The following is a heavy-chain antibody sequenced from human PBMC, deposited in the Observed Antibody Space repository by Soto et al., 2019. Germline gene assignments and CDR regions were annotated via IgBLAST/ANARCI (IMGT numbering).Heavy chain of an antibody. CDR1: GGTFISYA. CDR3: ARRDGDSSSWYYYYGMDV. V-gene: IGHV1-69*13. D-gene: IGHD6-13*01. J-gene: IGHJ6*02. CDR2: IIPIFGTA. Sequence: SVKVSCKASGGTFISYASSWVRQAPGQGVEWMGGIIPIFGTANYAQKFQGRVTITADESTSTAYMELSSLRSEDTAVYYCARRDGDSSSWYYYYGMDVWGQGTTVTVSS.